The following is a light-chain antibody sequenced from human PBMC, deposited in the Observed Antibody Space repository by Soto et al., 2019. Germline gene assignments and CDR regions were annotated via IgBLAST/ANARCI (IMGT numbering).Light chain of an antibody. CDR3: QQSSRAPFT. CDR1: ESISSY. CDR2: TAS. V-gene: IGKV1-39*01. J-gene: IGKJ4*02. Sequence: DIQMTQSPSSLLESLGDRATISCRSNESISSYLNWYQQQPGKAPKLLIYTASSVQSGVPSRFSGRGSGTDFSLTISSLQSGDSATYDWQQSSRAPFTFGGGTKLEIK.